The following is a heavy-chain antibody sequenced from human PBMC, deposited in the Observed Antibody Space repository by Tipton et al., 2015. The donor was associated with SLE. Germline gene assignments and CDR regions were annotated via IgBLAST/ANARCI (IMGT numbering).Heavy chain of an antibody. D-gene: IGHD6-13*01. V-gene: IGHV4-31*03. Sequence: TLSLTCTVSGDSISNGDDYMTWIRHHPGKGLEWIGYIFYSGNTYYSPSLKSRLNISVDTSKNRFSLNLSSVTAADTAVYYCARSRGAAGGNFDCWGQGTLVTVSS. CDR3: ARSRGAAGGNFDC. J-gene: IGHJ4*02. CDR1: GDSISNGDDY. CDR2: IFYSGNT.